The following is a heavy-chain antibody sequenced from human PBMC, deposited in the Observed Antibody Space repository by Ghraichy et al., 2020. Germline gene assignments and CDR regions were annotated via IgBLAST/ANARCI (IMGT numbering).Heavy chain of an antibody. V-gene: IGHV3-7*03. CDR3: ARGGGWLSDR. J-gene: IGHJ5*02. CDR2: IKQDGSET. D-gene: IGHD6-19*01. Sequence: SLNISCAASGFTFKNHWMNWVRQAPGKALEWVAIIKQDGSETHYVDSVKGRFTISRDNAQNSLYLQMKFLRAEDTAVYYCARGGGWLSDRWGQGTLVTVSS. CDR1: GFTFKNHW.